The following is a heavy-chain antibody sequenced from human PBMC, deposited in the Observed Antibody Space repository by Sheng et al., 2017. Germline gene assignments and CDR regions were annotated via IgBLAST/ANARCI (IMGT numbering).Heavy chain of an antibody. Sequence: EVQLVESGGGLVQPGGSLRLSCAASGFTFSSYEMNWVRQAPGKGLEWVSYISSSGSTIYYADSVKGRFTISRDNAKNSLYLQMNSLRAEDTAVYYCASFFFELSEAAAGTYYYVWTSGPKDRRHRLL. V-gene: IGHV3-48*03. D-gene: IGHD6-13*01. CDR3: ASFFFELSEAAAGTYYYVWTS. CDR1: GFTFSSYE. CDR2: ISSSGSTI. J-gene: IGHJ6*04.